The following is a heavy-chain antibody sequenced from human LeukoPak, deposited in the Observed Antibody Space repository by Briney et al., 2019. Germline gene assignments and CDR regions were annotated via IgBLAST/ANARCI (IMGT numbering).Heavy chain of an antibody. V-gene: IGHV1-46*01. CDR2: INPSGGST. J-gene: IGHJ3*02. Sequence: ASVKVSCKASGYSFTNYYIHWVRQAPGQGLEWMGIINPSGGSTSYAQKFQGRVTMTRDTSTSTVYMELSSLRSEDTAVYYCARDSDYGDQWYAFDIWGQGTMVTVSS. CDR3: ARDSDYGDQWYAFDI. D-gene: IGHD4-17*01. CDR1: GYSFTNYY.